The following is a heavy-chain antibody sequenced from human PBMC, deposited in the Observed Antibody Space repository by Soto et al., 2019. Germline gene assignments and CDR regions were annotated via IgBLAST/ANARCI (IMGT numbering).Heavy chain of an antibody. CDR2: INQRGSL. V-gene: IGHV4-31*03. CDR1: GGSMTSGDQY. CDR3: ARELPQRQGRNMDV. D-gene: IGHD3-10*01. J-gene: IGHJ6*02. Sequence: QVQLQESGPGLVKPSQTLSLTCTVTGGSMTSGDQYWTWIRHRPGESLEWFGYINQRGSLYYNPSLKSRVSMSVDRSKNQFSLNLSSVTVADTAVYYCARELPQRQGRNMDVWGQGTTGTV.